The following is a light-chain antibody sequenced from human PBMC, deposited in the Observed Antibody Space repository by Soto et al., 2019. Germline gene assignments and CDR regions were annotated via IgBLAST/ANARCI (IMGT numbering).Light chain of an antibody. V-gene: IGKV3-20*01. CDR1: QSVNSKY. CDR2: AIS. J-gene: IGKJ4*01. CDR3: QQYDNSHLT. Sequence: EVVLPQSPGTLSLSPGERATLSCRASQSVNSKYLAWYQQKPGQAPRLLMYAISSRAAGIPDRFSGSGSGTDFTLTISRLEPEDLAVYYCQQYDNSHLTFGGGTKVEI.